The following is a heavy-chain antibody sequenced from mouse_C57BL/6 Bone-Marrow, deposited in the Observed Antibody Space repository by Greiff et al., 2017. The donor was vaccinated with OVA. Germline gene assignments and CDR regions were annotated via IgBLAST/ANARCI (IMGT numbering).Heavy chain of an antibody. D-gene: IGHD2-1*01. CDR1: GYAFSSYW. CDR2: IYPGDGDT. J-gene: IGHJ3*01. V-gene: IGHV1-80*01. CDR3: ARPGPIYYKAWFAY. Sequence: QVQLQQSGAELVKPGASVKISCKASGYAFSSYWMNWVKQRPGKGLEWIGQIYPGDGDTNYNGKFKGKATLTADKSSSTAYMQLSSLTSEDSAVYFCARPGPIYYKAWFAYWGQGTLVTVSA.